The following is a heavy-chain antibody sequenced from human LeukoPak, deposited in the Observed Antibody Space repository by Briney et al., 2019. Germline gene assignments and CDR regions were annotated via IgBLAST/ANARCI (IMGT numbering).Heavy chain of an antibody. D-gene: IGHD5-18*01. CDR3: GKTTVGYSSGQKPAWPVDY. Sequence: PGGSLRLSCEASGFTFCSYAMYWVRQAPGKGLEWVAGIFGSGGSPHYADSVKGRFTISRDNSQNTVYLHINILRAEDTAVYYCGKTTVGYSSGQKPAWPVDYWGQGTLVTVSS. CDR1: GFTFCSYA. V-gene: IGHV3-23*01. CDR2: IFGSGGSP. J-gene: IGHJ4*02.